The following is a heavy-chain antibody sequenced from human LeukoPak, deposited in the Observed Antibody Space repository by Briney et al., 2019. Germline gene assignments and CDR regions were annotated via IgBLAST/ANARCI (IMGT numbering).Heavy chain of an antibody. CDR2: ISWNSGSI. Sequence: GGSLRLSCAASGFTFDDYAMHWVRQAPGKGLEWVSGISWNSGSIGYADSVKGRFTISRDNAKNSLYLQMNSLRAEDTALYYCAKDRRSWYDFDYWGQGTLVTVSS. CDR1: GFTFDDYA. CDR3: AKDRRSWYDFDY. J-gene: IGHJ4*02. V-gene: IGHV3-9*01. D-gene: IGHD6-13*01.